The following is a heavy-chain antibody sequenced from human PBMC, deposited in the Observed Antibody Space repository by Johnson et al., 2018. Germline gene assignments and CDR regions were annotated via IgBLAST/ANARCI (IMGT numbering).Heavy chain of an antibody. CDR1: GFTFSGNA. Sequence: VQLLESGGGVVQPGRSLRLSCAASGFTFSGNAMHWVRQAPGKGLEWVAVISNDGSNIYYADSVKGRFSNSRENSKNKLYLNINSLRAEDTAVYYCAGATDYYYDYGSFQHWGQGTLVTVSS. J-gene: IGHJ1*01. V-gene: IGHV3-30*03. CDR3: AGATDYYYDYGSFQH. CDR2: ISNDGSNI. D-gene: IGHD4-17*01.